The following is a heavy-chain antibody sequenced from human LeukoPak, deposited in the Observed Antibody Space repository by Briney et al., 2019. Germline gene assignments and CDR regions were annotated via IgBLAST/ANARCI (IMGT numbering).Heavy chain of an antibody. J-gene: IGHJ4*02. D-gene: IGHD4-23*01. Sequence: PGGSLRLSCAVSGFTFSGYWMHWVRLAPGKGLVWVSRIDRDGSRINYADSVKGRFTISRDNGKNTLFLQMNSLRAEGAAVYYCVRGNDYGGPHYWGQGTLVTVSS. CDR2: IDRDGSRI. CDR3: VRGNDYGGPHY. CDR1: GFTFSGYW. V-gene: IGHV3-74*01.